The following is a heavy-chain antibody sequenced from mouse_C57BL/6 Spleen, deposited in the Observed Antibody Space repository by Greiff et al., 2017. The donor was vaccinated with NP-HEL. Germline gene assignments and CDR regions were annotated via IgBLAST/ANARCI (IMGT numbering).Heavy chain of an antibody. CDR1: GYTFTSYW. J-gene: IGHJ1*03. D-gene: IGHD4-1*01. V-gene: IGHV1-5*01. CDR2: IYPGNSDT. CDR3: TREREAGRYFDV. Sequence: EVQLQQSGTVLARPGASVKMSCKTSGYTFTSYWMHWVKQRPGQGLEWIGAIYPGNSDTSYNQKFKGKAKLTAVTSASTAYMELSSLTNEDSAVYYCTREREAGRYFDVWGTGTTVTVSS.